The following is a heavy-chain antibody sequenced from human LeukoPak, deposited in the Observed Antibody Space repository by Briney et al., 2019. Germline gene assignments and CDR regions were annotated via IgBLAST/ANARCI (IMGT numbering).Heavy chain of an antibody. J-gene: IGHJ4*02. D-gene: IGHD3-10*01. CDR1: GFSFSSSA. Sequence: PGGSLRLSCAASGFSFSSSAMSWVRQAPGKGLGWVSAITGSGGSTYYADSVKGRFTISRDNSKNTLYLQMNSLRAEDTAVYYCAKLLWFGAYYFDYWGQGTLVTVSS. CDR3: AKLLWFGAYYFDY. V-gene: IGHV3-23*01. CDR2: ITGSGGST.